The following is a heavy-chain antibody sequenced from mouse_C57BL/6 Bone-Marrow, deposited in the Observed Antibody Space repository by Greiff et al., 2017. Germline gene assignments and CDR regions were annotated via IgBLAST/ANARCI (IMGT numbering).Heavy chain of an antibody. CDR2: IDPSDSYT. J-gene: IGHJ4*01. CDR3: ARSYYGNYDAMDY. Sequence: QVQLQQPGAELVKPGASVKLSCKASGYTFTSYWMQWVKQRPGQGLEWIGEIDPSDSYTNYNQKFKGKATLTVDTSSSTAYMQLSSLTSEDSAVFCCARSYYGNYDAMDYWGQGTSVTVSS. D-gene: IGHD2-10*01. CDR1: GYTFTSYW. V-gene: IGHV1-50*01.